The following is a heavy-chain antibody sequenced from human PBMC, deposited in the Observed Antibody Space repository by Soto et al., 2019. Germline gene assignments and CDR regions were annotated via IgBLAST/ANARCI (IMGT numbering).Heavy chain of an antibody. D-gene: IGHD3-9*01. CDR2: INPNSGGT. Sequence: SVKVSCKSSGYTFTCYYMHLVRQAPGQGLEWMGWINPNSGGTNYSQKFQGRVTMTRDTSISTAYMELSRLRSDDTAVYYCARDPRPYDILTGYPFDYWGQGTLVTVSS. CDR1: GYTFTCYY. V-gene: IGHV1-2*02. CDR3: ARDPRPYDILTGYPFDY. J-gene: IGHJ4*02.